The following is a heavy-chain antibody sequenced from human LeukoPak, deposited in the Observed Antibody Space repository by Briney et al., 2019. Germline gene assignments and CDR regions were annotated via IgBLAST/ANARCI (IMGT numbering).Heavy chain of an antibody. Sequence: SETLSLTCTVSGGSISSGGYYWSWIRQHPGKGLEWIGYIYYSGSTYYNPSLKSRVTISVDTSKNQFSLKLSSVIAADTAVYYCARGSPIVEARFYFDYWGQGPLVTVSS. CDR1: GGSISSGGYY. D-gene: IGHD3-16*02. J-gene: IGHJ4*02. CDR2: IYYSGST. V-gene: IGHV4-31*03. CDR3: ARGSPIVEARFYFDY.